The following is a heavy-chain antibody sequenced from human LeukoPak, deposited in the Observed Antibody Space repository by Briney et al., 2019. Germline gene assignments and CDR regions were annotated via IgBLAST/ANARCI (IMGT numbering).Heavy chain of an antibody. CDR3: ARERGADY. CDR2: INPNSGAT. Sequence: ASVKVSCKASGYTFTGYYMHWVRQAPGQGLEWMGWINPNSGATNYAQTLQGRVTMTTDTTTSTAYMELRSLRSDDTAVYYCARERGADYWGQGTLVTVSS. J-gene: IGHJ4*02. D-gene: IGHD3-16*01. V-gene: IGHV1-2*02. CDR1: GYTFTGYY.